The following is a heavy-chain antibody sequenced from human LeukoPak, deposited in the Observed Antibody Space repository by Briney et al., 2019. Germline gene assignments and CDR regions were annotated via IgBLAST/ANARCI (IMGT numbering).Heavy chain of an antibody. CDR1: GFTFSSYG. D-gene: IGHD3-22*01. CDR2: ISYDGSNK. J-gene: IGHJ4*02. V-gene: IGHV3-30*18. Sequence: PGGSLRLSCAASGFTFSSYGMHWVRQAPGKGLEWVAVISYDGSNKYYADSVKGRFTISRDNSKNTLYLQMNSLRAEDTAVYYCAKDECWDDSSGYYDYWGREPWSPSPQ. CDR3: AKDECWDDSSGYYDY.